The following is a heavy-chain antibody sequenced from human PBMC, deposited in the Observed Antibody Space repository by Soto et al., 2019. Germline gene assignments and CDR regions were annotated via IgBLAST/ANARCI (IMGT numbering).Heavy chain of an antibody. CDR3: ARGRDGDY. J-gene: IGHJ4*02. CDR1: GYAFTTYG. CDR2: ISAHNGNT. D-gene: IGHD6-6*01. Sequence: QVHLVQSGAEVKKPGASVKVSCQASGYAFTTYGITWVRQAPGQGLEWMGWISAHNGNTNYAQKLQGRVTVTRDTSTSTAYTELRSLRADATAVDYCARGRDGDYWGQGARVTVSS. V-gene: IGHV1-18*01.